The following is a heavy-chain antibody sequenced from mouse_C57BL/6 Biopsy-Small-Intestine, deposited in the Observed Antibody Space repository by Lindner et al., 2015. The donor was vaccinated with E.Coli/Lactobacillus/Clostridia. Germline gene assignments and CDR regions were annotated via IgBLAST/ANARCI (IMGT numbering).Heavy chain of an antibody. CDR3: ARNDGSWFAY. D-gene: IGHD2-3*01. CDR2: IYPNNGGT. V-gene: IGHV1-18*01. J-gene: IGHJ3*01. CDR1: GYTFTDYN. Sequence: VQLQESGPELVKPGASVKISCKASGYTFTDYNMDWVKQSHGKSLEWIGYIYPNNGGTGYNQKFKSKATLTVDKSSSTAYMELRSLTSEDSAVYYCARNDGSWFAYWGQGTLVTVSA.